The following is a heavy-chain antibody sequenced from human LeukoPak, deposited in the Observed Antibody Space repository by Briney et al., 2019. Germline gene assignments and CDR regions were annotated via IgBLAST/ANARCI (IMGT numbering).Heavy chain of an antibody. CDR3: ARTGYSSGWYFDY. J-gene: IGHJ4*02. D-gene: IGHD6-19*01. CDR2: IYYSGST. CDR1: GGSISSSSYY. V-gene: IGHV4-39*07. Sequence: SETLSLTCTVSGGSISSSSYYWGWIRQPPGKGLEWIGSIYYSGSTYYNPSLKSRVTISVDTSKNQFSLKLSSVTAADTAVYYCARTGYSSGWYFDYWGQGTLVTVSS.